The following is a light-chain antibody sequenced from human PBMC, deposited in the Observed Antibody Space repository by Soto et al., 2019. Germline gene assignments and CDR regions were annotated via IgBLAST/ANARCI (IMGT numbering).Light chain of an antibody. Sequence: EIVLTPSPGTLSFSPGERATLSCRASQSVTSGYLAWYQQQPNQAPRLLIYGASYRATGIPDRFSGGGSGTDFTLTISRLEPEDFAVYYCQHYSSSPPAITFGQGTRLEIK. V-gene: IGKV3-20*01. CDR3: QHYSSSPPAIT. J-gene: IGKJ5*01. CDR2: GAS. CDR1: QSVTSGY.